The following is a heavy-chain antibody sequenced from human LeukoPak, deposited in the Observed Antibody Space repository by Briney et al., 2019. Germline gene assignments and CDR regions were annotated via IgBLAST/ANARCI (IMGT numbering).Heavy chain of an antibody. J-gene: IGHJ6*03. V-gene: IGHV4-34*01. CDR2: INHSGST. CDR3: ARGSRARHYYYYMDV. CDR1: GGSFSGYY. Sequence: SETLSLTCAVYGGSFSGYYWSWIRQPPGKGLEWIGEINHSGSTNYNPSLKSRVTISVDTSKNQFSLKLSSVTAADTAVYYCARGSRARHYYYYMDVWGKGTTVTVSS. D-gene: IGHD6-6*01.